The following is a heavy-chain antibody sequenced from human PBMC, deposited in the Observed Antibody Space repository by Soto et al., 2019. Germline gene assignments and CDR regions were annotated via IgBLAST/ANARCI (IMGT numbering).Heavy chain of an antibody. Sequence: QVHLQESGPGLVKPSETLSLTCTVSGASIRSTYWSLIRQSPGKGLEWIGYIYYSGTTNYNPSLKNRVTISVDTSQNQLSLNLTSVTDADTAVYYCAKTPFSLTLGPGLHYFDSWGQGTLVTVSS. J-gene: IGHJ4*02. CDR3: AKTPFSLTLGPGLHYFDS. CDR1: GASIRSTY. V-gene: IGHV4-59*01. D-gene: IGHD3-9*01. CDR2: IYYSGTT.